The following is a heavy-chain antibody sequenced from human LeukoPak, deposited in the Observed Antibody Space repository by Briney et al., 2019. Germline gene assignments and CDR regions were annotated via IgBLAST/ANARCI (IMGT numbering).Heavy chain of an antibody. D-gene: IGHD2-15*01. CDR2: ISYEGSVK. V-gene: IGHV3-30-3*01. CDR1: GFTFSSYA. J-gene: IGHJ4*02. Sequence: PGGSLRLSCAASGFTFSSYAMSWVRQAPGKGLEWVALISYEGSVKFYAPSVKGRFTFSRDNSKNMLYLEMDNLRGNDTAVYYCARGISSSWTTFDLWGQGTVVTVSS. CDR3: ARGISSSWTTFDL.